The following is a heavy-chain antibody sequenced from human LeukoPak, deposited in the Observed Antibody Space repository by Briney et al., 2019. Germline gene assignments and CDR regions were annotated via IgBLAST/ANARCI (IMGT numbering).Heavy chain of an antibody. V-gene: IGHV4-59*01. CDR1: GGSISSYY. CDR3: AREVGPWELRSADAFDI. D-gene: IGHD1-26*01. J-gene: IGHJ3*02. Sequence: SETLSLTCTVSGGSISSYYWSWIRQPPGKGLEWIGYIYYSWSTNYNPSLKSRVTISVDTSKNQFSLKLSSVTAADTAVYYCAREVGPWELRSADAFDIWGQGTMVTVSS. CDR2: IYYSWST.